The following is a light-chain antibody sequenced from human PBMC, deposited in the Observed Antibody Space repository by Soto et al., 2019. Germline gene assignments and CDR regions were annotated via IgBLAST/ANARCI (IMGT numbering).Light chain of an antibody. CDR2: AAS. CDR1: QGISSY. Sequence: DIQLTQSPSFLSASVGDRVTITCRASQGISSYLAWYQQKPGKAPKLLIYAASTLQSGVPSRFSGSGSGTEFTLTISSLQPEDFATYYCQQLNSYPLTLGQGTKVDIK. J-gene: IGKJ1*01. CDR3: QQLNSYPLT. V-gene: IGKV1-9*01.